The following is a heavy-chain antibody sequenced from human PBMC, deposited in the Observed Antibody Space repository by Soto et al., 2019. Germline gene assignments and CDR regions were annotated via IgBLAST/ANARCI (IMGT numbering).Heavy chain of an antibody. CDR3: ARSAVADYYLDY. J-gene: IGHJ4*01. CDR2: VSYSGST. D-gene: IGHD6-19*01. CDR1: GGYISSYY. V-gene: IGHV4-59*01. Sequence: SETLSLTCTVSGGYISSYYWNWIRQPPGKGLEWIGYVSYSGSTSYNPSLASRVTISLDTSKSQFSLKLTSVTAADTAMYFCARSAVADYYLDYWGQGTLVTVSS.